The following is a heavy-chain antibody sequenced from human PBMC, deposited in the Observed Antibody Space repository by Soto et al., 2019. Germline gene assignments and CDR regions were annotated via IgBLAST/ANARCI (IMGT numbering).Heavy chain of an antibody. CDR1: GGTFSSYA. CDR3: AREGPISDFWSSNWFDP. Sequence: ASVKVSCKASGGTFSSYAISWVRQAPGQGLEWMGGIIPIFGTANYAQKFQGRVTITADESTSTAYMELSSLRSEDTAVYYCAREGPISDFWSSNWFDPWGQGTLVTVSS. V-gene: IGHV1-69*13. J-gene: IGHJ5*02. D-gene: IGHD3-3*01. CDR2: IIPIFGTA.